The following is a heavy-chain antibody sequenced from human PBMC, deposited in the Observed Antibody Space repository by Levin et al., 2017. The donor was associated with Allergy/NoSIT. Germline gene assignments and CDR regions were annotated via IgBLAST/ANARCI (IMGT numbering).Heavy chain of an antibody. CDR1: GGSISSGGYY. D-gene: IGHD3-3*01. CDR2: IYYSGST. J-gene: IGHJ4*02. Sequence: PSETLSLTCTVSGGSISSGGYYWSWIRQHPGKGLEWIGYIYYSGSTYYNPSLKSRVTISVDTSKNQFSLKLSSVTAADTAVYYCARVDLPRITILHWGQGTLVTVSS. CDR3: ARVDLPRITILH. V-gene: IGHV4-31*03.